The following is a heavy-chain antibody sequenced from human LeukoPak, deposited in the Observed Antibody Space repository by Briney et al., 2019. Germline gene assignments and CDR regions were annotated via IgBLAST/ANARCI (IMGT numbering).Heavy chain of an antibody. CDR1: GFTFSSNS. J-gene: IGHJ6*03. CDR3: ARRRDCSSTSCYHWWLYYYYYYMDV. D-gene: IGHD2-2*01. CDR2: ISSSSSYI. Sequence: GGSLRLSCAASGFTFSSNSMNWVRQAPGKGLEWVLSISSSSSYIYYADSVKGRFTISRDNAKNSLYLQMNSLRAEDTAVYYCARRRDCSSTSCYHWWLYYYYYYMDVWGKGTTVTVSS. V-gene: IGHV3-21*01.